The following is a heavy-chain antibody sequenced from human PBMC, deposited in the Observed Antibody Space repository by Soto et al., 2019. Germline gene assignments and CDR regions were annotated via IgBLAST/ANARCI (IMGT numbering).Heavy chain of an antibody. D-gene: IGHD3-22*01. Sequence: SVKVSCKASGFTFTSSAVQWVRQARGQRLEWIGWIVVGSGNTNYAQKFQERVTITRDMSTSTAYMELSSLRSEDTAVYYCAADSGYYDSSAILGAFDIRAKGTMVTVSS. CDR3: AADSGYYDSSAILGAFDI. J-gene: IGHJ3*02. CDR2: IVVGSGNT. V-gene: IGHV1-58*01. CDR1: GFTFTSSA.